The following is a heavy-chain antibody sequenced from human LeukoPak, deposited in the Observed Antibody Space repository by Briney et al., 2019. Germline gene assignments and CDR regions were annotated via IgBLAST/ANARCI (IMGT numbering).Heavy chain of an antibody. V-gene: IGHV5-51*01. D-gene: IGHD3-22*01. J-gene: IGHJ4*02. CDR3: ARVYYYDSSGSSLDY. CDR1: GYSFTSYW. CDR2: IYPGGSDT. Sequence: GESPKISCKGSGYSFTSYWIGWVRQMPGKGLEWMGIIYPGGSDTRYSPSFQRQVTISADKSISTAYLQWSSLKASDTAMYYCARVYYYDSSGSSLDYWGQGTLVTVSS.